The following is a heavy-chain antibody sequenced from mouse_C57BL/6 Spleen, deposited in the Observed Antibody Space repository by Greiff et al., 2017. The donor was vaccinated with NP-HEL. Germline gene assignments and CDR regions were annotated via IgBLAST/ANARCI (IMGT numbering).Heavy chain of an antibody. J-gene: IGHJ2*01. V-gene: IGHV1-50*01. Sequence: VQLQQPGAELVKPGASVKLSCKASGYTFTSYWMQWVKQRPGQGLEWIGEIDPSDSYTHYNQQFTGQATLTVDTSSSTAYMQLSSLTSEDSAVYYCARGLLLRSYFDYWGQGTTLTVSS. CDR3: ARGLLLRSYFDY. CDR1: GYTFTSYW. D-gene: IGHD1-1*01. CDR2: IDPSDSYT.